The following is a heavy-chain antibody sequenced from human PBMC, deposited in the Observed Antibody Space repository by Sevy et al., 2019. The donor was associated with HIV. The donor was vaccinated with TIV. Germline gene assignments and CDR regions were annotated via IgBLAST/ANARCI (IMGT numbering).Heavy chain of an antibody. Sequence: GGSLRLSCAASGFTFSSYAMSWVRQAPGKGLEWVSAISGSGGSTSYADSVKGRFTISRDNSKNTLYLQMNSLRAEDTAVYYCANGDLYYYYGMDVWGQGTTVTVSS. D-gene: IGHD7-27*01. CDR3: ANGDLYYYYGMDV. CDR1: GFTFSSYA. J-gene: IGHJ6*02. CDR2: ISGSGGST. V-gene: IGHV3-23*01.